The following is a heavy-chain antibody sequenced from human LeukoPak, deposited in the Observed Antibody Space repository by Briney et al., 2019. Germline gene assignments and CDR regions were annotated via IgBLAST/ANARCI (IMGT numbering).Heavy chain of an antibody. CDR1: GGSISSGDYY. V-gene: IGHV4-30-4*02. J-gene: IGHJ3*02. CDR3: ARDRVGGAFDI. CDR2: IYYSGST. Sequence: SETLSLTCTVSGGSISSGDYYWSWIRQPPGKGLEWIGYIYYSGSTYYNPSLKSRVTISVDTSKNQFSLKLSSVTAADTAVYYCARDRVGGAFDIWGQGTMVTVSS.